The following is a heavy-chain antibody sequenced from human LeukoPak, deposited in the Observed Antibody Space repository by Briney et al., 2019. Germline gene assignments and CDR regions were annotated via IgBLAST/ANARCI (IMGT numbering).Heavy chain of an antibody. CDR1: GGSFSGYY. V-gene: IGHV4-34*01. CDR3: ARDWVQQEGYYYYYGMDV. D-gene: IGHD5-18*01. Sequence: SDTLSLTCAVYGGSFSGYYWSWIRQPPGKGLEWIGEINHSGSTNYNPSLKSRVTISVHTSKNQFSLKLSSVTAADTAVYYCARDWVQQEGYYYYYGMDVWGKGTTVTVSS. CDR2: INHSGST. J-gene: IGHJ6*04.